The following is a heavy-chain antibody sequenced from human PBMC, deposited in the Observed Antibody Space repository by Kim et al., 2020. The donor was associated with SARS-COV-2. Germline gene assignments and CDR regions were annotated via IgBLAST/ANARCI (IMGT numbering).Heavy chain of an antibody. D-gene: IGHD3-16*01. CDR2: ISHSSHT. Sequence: SETLSLNCSVSGSSIGIGYYWSWIRQPPGGGLEWIGSISHSSHTYYNSSLQSRVTMSVDRSKNLFSLMLTSVTAADTAMYFCARQLAGISFNFEVWGRRTMVTVSS. J-gene: IGHJ3*01. CDR1: GSSIGIGYY. CDR3: ARQLAGISFNFEV. V-gene: IGHV4-38-2*01.